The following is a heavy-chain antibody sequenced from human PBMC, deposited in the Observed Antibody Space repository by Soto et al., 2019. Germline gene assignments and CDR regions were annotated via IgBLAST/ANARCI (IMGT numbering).Heavy chain of an antibody. J-gene: IGHJ6*02. CDR1: GCSISSYY. CDR2: IYYSGST. V-gene: IGHV4-59*01. CDR3: AREGRTGGPYYYYYGMDV. Sequence: LVPLSVTCTFSGCSISSYYWNLIRKPTGKGLEWIGYIYYSGSTNYNPSLKSRVTISVDTSKNQFSLKLSSVTAADTAVYYCAREGRTGGPYYYYYGMDVWAQGTTVTVSS.